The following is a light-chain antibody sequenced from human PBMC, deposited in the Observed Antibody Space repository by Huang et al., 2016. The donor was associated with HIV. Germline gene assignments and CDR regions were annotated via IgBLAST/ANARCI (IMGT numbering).Light chain of an antibody. V-gene: IGKV1-39*01. CDR3: QQHYSPSSIT. CDR1: QSISNF. J-gene: IGKJ5*01. CDR2: SAS. Sequence: DIQMTQSPSSLSASVGDRVTITCRASQSISNFLNWYQQKPGKAPNLLVYSASTLQSGVPSRFSGSGSGTDFTLTITSLQPEDFATYYCQQHYSPSSITFGQGTRLEIK.